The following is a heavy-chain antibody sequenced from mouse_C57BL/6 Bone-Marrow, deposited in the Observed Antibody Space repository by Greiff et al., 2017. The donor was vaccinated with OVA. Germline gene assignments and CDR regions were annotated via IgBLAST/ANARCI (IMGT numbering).Heavy chain of an antibody. CDR1: GYTFTSYT. CDR2: INPSSGYT. Sequence: QVQLKESGAELARPGASVKMSCKASGYTFTSYTMHWVQQRPGQGLEWIGYINPSSGYTKYNQKFKDKATLTADKSSSTAYMQLSSLTSEDSAVYYCARRKGGKNWYFDVWGTGTTVTVSS. V-gene: IGHV1-4*01. D-gene: IGHD1-1*02. J-gene: IGHJ1*03. CDR3: ARRKGGKNWYFDV.